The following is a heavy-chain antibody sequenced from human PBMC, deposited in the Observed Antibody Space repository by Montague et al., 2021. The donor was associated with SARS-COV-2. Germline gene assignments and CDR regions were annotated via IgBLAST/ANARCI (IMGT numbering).Heavy chain of an antibody. CDR1: GASISSSENS. J-gene: IGHJ4*02. D-gene: IGHD3-16*02. Sequence: SETLSLTCTVSGASISSSENSWGWIRQSPGQGLEWFGSIFYSGNTYFNPSLRSRIAISVDTSKNQFSLKVTSVTAADTAAYYCARHVTFGGVVVALDYWGQGNLVSVSS. V-gene: IGHV4-39*01. CDR3: ARHVTFGGVVVALDY. CDR2: IFYSGNT.